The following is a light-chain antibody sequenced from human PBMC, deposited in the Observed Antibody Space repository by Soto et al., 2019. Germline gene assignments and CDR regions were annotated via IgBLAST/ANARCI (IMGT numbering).Light chain of an antibody. CDR3: RSYDSSLSGYV. V-gene: IGLV1-40*01. CDR2: GNS. Sequence: QSVLTQPPSVSGAPGQRVTISCTGSSSNIGAGYDVHWYQQLPGTAPKLLIYGNSNRPSGVPDRFSGSKSGTSAPLAITGLQAEEEAEYYFRSYDSSLSGYVFGTGTKLTVL. J-gene: IGLJ1*01. CDR1: SSNIGAGYD.